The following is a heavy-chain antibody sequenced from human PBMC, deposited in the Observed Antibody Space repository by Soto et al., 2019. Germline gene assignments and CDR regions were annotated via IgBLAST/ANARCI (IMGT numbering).Heavy chain of an antibody. D-gene: IGHD1-26*01. CDR3: ARVRWELRYDAFDI. CDR2: ISSSSSYI. V-gene: IGHV3-21*01. Sequence: EVQLVESGGGLVKPGGSLRLSCAASGFTFSSYSMNWVRQAPGKGLEWVSSISSSSSYIYYADSVKGRFTISRDNAKNSLYLQMNRLRAEDTAVYYCARVRWELRYDAFDIWGQVTMVTVSS. CDR1: GFTFSSYS. J-gene: IGHJ3*02.